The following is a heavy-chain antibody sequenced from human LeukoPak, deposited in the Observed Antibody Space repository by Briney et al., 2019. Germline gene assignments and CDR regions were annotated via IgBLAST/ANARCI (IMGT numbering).Heavy chain of an antibody. V-gene: IGHV1-18*01. CDR1: GYTFTSYG. CDR3: AKDRTFLQYSSSVNWFDP. Sequence: ASVKVSCKASGYTFTSYGINWVRQAPGQGLEWMGWISAYNGNTNYAQKLQGRVTMTTDTSTSTAYMELRSLRSDDTAVYYCAKDRTFLQYSSSVNWFDPWGQGTLVTVSS. CDR2: ISAYNGNT. J-gene: IGHJ5*02. D-gene: IGHD6-6*01.